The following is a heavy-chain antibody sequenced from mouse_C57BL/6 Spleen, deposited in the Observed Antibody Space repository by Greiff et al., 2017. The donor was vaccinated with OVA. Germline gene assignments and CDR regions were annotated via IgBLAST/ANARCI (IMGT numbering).Heavy chain of an antibody. CDR1: GFTFSDYG. D-gene: IGHD2-4*01. J-gene: IGHJ4*01. CDR3: ARGDYDDYAMDY. CDR2: ISSGSSTI. Sequence: DVQLQESGGGLVKPGGSLKLSCAASGFTFSDYGMHWVRQAPEKGLEWVAYISSGSSTIYYADTVKGRFTISRDNAKNTLFLQMTSLRSEDTAMYYCARGDYDDYAMDYWGQGTSVTVSS. V-gene: IGHV5-17*01.